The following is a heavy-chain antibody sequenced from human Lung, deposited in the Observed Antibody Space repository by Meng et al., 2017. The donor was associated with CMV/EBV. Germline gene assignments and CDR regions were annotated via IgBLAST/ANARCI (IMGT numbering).Heavy chain of an antibody. J-gene: IGHJ1*01. V-gene: IGHV4-4*02. D-gene: IGHD3-10*01. CDR1: GASIANHHW. Sequence: PLPGSGAAQVKPAVRLSLTCAVSGASIANHHWWAWVRQPPGKGLEWTGEIRHSGSSAYNPSLKSRVSMSIAKSQNQFSLKLTSVNAADTAVYHCLRRSGGSVWGQGTLVTVSS. CDR3: LRRSGGSV. CDR2: IRHSGSS.